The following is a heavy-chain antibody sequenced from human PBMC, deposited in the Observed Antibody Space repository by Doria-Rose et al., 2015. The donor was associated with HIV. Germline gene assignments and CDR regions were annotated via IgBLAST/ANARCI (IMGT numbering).Heavy chain of an antibody. CDR1: GVSLSSPGMG. CDR3: ARIKSSRWYHKYYFDF. J-gene: IGHJ4*02. CDR2: IFSDDER. V-gene: IGHV2-26*01. D-gene: IGHD6-13*01. Sequence: QITLKESGPVLVKPTETLTLTCTVSGVSLSSPGMGVSWIRQPPGKALEWLANIFSDDERSYKTSLKGRLTISRGTSKSQVVHTMTDMHPVVTATYYCARIKSSRWYHKYYFDFWGQGTLVIVSA.